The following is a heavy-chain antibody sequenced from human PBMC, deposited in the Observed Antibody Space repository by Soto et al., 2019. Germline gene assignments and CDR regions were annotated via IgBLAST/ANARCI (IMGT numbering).Heavy chain of an antibody. J-gene: IGHJ6*02. CDR1: GGSFSGYY. D-gene: IGHD3-10*01. CDR2: INHSGST. CDR3: AALMVRGGSVGGQFYYYYYGMDV. V-gene: IGHV4-34*01. Sequence: PSETLSVTCAVYGGSFSGYYWIWIRQPPGKGLEWIGEINHSGSTNYNPSLKSRVTISVDTSKNQSSLKLSSVTAADTAVYYCAALMVRGGSVGGQFYYYYYGMDVWGQGTTVTVS.